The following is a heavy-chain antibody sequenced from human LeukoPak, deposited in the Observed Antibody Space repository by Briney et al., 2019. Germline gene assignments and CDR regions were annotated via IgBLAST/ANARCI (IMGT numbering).Heavy chain of an antibody. V-gene: IGHV3-30*18. Sequence: GSLRLSCAASGFTSSRYGMHWVRQAPGKGLEWVAVISYDGNNKYYADSVKGRITLSRDNSKNTVFLEMNSLRTEDTAAYYCAKDRIAVAALDYYYGMDVWGKGTTVTVSS. CDR2: ISYDGNNK. CDR1: GFTSSRYG. CDR3: AKDRIAVAALDYYYGMDV. J-gene: IGHJ6*04. D-gene: IGHD6-19*01.